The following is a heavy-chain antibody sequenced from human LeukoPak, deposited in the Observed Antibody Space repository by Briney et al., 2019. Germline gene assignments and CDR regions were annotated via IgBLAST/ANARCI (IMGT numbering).Heavy chain of an antibody. V-gene: IGHV4-61*02. CDR3: ARHTLSFYYDSSGYVDH. D-gene: IGHD3-22*01. Sequence: SETLSLTCTVSGGSISRGNYYWSWIRQPAGKGLEWIGRIYTSGSINYNPSLKSRVTISVDMSKNQFSLKLSSVTAADTAVYYCARHTLSFYYDSSGYVDHWGQGTLVTVSS. J-gene: IGHJ4*02. CDR1: GGSISRGNYY. CDR2: IYTSGSI.